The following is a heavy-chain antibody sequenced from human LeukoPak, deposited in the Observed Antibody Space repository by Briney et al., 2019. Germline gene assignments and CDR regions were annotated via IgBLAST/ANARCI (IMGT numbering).Heavy chain of an antibody. CDR2: IYYSGST. V-gene: IGHV4-31*03. D-gene: IGHD2-2*01. Sequence: SETLSLTCTVSGGSISSGGYYLSWIRQHPGKGLEWIVYIYYSGSTYYNPSLKSRVTISVDTSKNQFSLKLSSVTAADTAVYYCARATYDIVVVPAAFFDPWGQGTLVTVSS. CDR3: ARATYDIVVVPAAFFDP. CDR1: GGSISSGGYY. J-gene: IGHJ5*02.